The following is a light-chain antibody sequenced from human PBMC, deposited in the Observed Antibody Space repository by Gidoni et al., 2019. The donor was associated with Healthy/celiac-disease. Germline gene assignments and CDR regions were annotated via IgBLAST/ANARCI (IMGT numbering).Light chain of an antibody. V-gene: IGKV1-9*01. CDR2: AAS. Sequence: DIQLTQSPSFLSASVGDRVTITCRASQGISSYLAWYQQKPGKAPKLLIYAASTLQSGVPSRFSGSGSGTEFTLTISSLQPEDFATYYCQQLNSYSFTFGPGTKEDIK. CDR3: QQLNSYSFT. CDR1: QGISSY. J-gene: IGKJ3*01.